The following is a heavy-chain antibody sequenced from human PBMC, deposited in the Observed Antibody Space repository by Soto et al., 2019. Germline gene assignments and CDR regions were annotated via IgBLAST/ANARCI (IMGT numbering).Heavy chain of an antibody. J-gene: IGHJ3*02. Sequence: GGSLRLSCAASGFTFSRYWMSWVRQAPGRGLEWVANIKEDGSQKWYVDSVKGRFTISRDNAKNSLYLQINNLRAEDTAVYFCARGDYYDSSGPFSDAFDIWGQGTMVTVSS. CDR1: GFTFSRYW. V-gene: IGHV3-7*04. CDR2: IKEDGSQK. D-gene: IGHD3-22*01. CDR3: ARGDYYDSSGPFSDAFDI.